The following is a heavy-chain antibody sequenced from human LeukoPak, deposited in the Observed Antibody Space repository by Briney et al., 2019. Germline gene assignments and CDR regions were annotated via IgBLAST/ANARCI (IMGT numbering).Heavy chain of an antibody. D-gene: IGHD4-11*01. Sequence: GASVKASCKASGYTFTNYAINWVRQAPGQGLEWMGWINTNTGNPTYAQGFTGRFVFSLDTSVSTAYLQISSLKAEDTAVYYCASHQIYSNSMYNWFDPWGQGTLVTVSS. J-gene: IGHJ5*02. CDR3: ASHQIYSNSMYNWFDP. CDR1: GYTFTNYA. CDR2: INTNTGNP. V-gene: IGHV7-4-1*02.